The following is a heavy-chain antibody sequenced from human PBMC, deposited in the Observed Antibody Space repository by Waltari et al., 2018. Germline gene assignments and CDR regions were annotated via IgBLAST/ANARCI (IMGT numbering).Heavy chain of an antibody. D-gene: IGHD2-2*01. CDR2: INAGNGNT. CDR1: GYTFTSYA. V-gene: IGHV1-3*01. Sequence: QVQLVQSGAEVKKPGASVKVSCKASGYTFTSYAMHWVRQAPGQRLEWMGWINAGNGNTKYAQKCQGRVTITRDTSASTAYMELSSLRSEDTAVYYCARGRYCSSTSCYHYYYYGMDVWGQGTTVTVSS. J-gene: IGHJ6*02. CDR3: ARGRYCSSTSCYHYYYYGMDV.